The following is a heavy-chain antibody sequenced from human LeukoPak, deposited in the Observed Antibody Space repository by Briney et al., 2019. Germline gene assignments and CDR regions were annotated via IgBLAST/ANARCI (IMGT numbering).Heavy chain of an antibody. V-gene: IGHV3-7*01. CDR1: GFTLSRYW. CDR2: TKKDGSEK. J-gene: IGHJ4*02. D-gene: IGHD3-22*01. Sequence: GGSLRLSCAASGFTLSRYWMSWVRQAPGKGLEWVANTKKDGSEKEYVDSVKGRFTISRDNAKNSLYLQMNSLRVEDTAVYYCVRVDTSGYYYELSFDYWGRGTLVTVSS. CDR3: VRVDTSGYYYELSFDY.